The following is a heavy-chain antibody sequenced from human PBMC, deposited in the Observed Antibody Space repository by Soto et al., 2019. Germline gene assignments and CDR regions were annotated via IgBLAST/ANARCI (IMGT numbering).Heavy chain of an antibody. D-gene: IGHD2-8*02. CDR1: GFTFDDYT. CDR2: ISWDGGST. CDR3: AKGMTDPYWSGIDV. J-gene: IGHJ6*02. Sequence: GGSLRLSCAASGFTFDDYTMHWVRQAPGKGLEWVSLISWDGGSTYYADSVKGRFTISRDNSKNSLYLQMNSLRTEDTALYYCAKGMTDPYWSGIDVWGQGPTVTVYS. V-gene: IGHV3-43*01.